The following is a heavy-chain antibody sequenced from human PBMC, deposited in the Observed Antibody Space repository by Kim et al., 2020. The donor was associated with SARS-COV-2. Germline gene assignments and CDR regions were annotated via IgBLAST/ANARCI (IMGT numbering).Heavy chain of an antibody. D-gene: IGHD3-22*01. CDR1: GYTFTSYG. CDR2: ISAYNGNT. Sequence: ASVKVSCKASGYTFTSYGISWVRQAPGQGLEWMGWISAYNGNTNYAQKLQGRVTMTTDTSTSTAYMELRSLRSDDTAVYYCARDLVPYYYDSSSHWFDPWGQETLVTVSS. CDR3: ARDLVPYYYDSSSHWFDP. V-gene: IGHV1-18*01. J-gene: IGHJ5*02.